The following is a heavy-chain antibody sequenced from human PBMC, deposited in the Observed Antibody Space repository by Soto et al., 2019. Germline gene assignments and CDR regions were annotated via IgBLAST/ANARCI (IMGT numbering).Heavy chain of an antibody. CDR1: GFTFSRYW. CDR3: ARGDLSSGYYLDY. D-gene: IGHD3-22*01. Sequence: GGSLRLSCAASGFTFSRYWMSWVRQAPGKGLEWVANIKQDGFEKYYVDSVKERFTISSDNAKNSLFLQMNSLRADDTAVYYCARGDLSSGYYLDYWGQGTLVTVSS. J-gene: IGHJ4*02. CDR2: IKQDGFEK. V-gene: IGHV3-7*01.